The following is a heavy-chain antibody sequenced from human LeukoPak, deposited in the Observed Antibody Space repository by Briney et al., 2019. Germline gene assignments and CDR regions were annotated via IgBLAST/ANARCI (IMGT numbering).Heavy chain of an antibody. J-gene: IGHJ4*02. D-gene: IGHD3-22*01. V-gene: IGHV3-33*01. CDR1: GFTFSSYG. Sequence: PGGSLRLSCAASGFTFSSYGMHWVRQAPGKGLEWVAFIWYDGSNKYYADSVKGRFTISRDNSKNTLYLQMNSLRAEDTAVYYCARESLYYDSSGYYSAYYFDYWGQGTLVTVSS. CDR2: IWYDGSNK. CDR3: ARESLYYDSSGYYSAYYFDY.